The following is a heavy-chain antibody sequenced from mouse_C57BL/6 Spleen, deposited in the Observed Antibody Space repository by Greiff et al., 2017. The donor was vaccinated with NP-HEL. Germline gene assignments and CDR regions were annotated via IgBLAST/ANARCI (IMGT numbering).Heavy chain of an antibody. CDR1: GYAFSSSW. D-gene: IGHD3-2*02. J-gene: IGHJ2*01. V-gene: IGHV1-82*01. CDR2: IYPGDGDT. CDR3: AREPAQAPCFDY. Sequence: QVQLQQSGPELVKPGASVKISCKASGYAFSSSWMNWVKQRPGKGLEWIGRIYPGDGDTNYNGKFKGKATLTADKSSSPAYMQLSSLTSEDSAVYFCAREPAQAPCFDYWGQGTTLTVSS.